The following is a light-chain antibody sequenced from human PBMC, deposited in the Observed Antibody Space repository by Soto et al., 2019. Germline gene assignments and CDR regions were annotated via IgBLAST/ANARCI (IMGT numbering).Light chain of an antibody. CDR3: QHSYSTPWT. Sequence: DIQMTQSPSSLSASVGDRVTITCRASQSISSYLNWYQQKPGKAPKLLIYAASSLQSGVPSRFSGSGSGTDFTLTISSLQPEDFATYYCQHSYSTPWTFRQGTK. CDR1: QSISSY. CDR2: AAS. V-gene: IGKV1-39*01. J-gene: IGKJ1*01.